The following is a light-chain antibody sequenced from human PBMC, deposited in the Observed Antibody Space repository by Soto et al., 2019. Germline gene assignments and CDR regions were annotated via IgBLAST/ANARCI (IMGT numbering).Light chain of an antibody. CDR1: HSVSSSY. CDR3: QQYNNWPRT. V-gene: IGKV3-15*01. J-gene: IGKJ1*01. Sequence: EVVLTQSPGTLSLSPWERATLSCMASHSVSSSYLAWYQQKPGQAPRLPIDGASTRATGIPARFSGSGSGTEFTPTISSLQSEDFAVYYCQQYNNWPRTFGQGTKVDIK. CDR2: GAS.